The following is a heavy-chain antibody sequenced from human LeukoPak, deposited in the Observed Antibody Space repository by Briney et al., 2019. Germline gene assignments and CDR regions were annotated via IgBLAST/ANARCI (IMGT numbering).Heavy chain of an antibody. J-gene: IGHJ4*02. CDR1: GFTFSSYA. CDR3: ATNLLFWEWLKGTYYFDY. D-gene: IGHD3-3*01. Sequence: GGSLRLSCAASGFTFSSYAMHWVRQAPGKGLEYVSAISSNGGSTYYANSVKGRFTISRDNTKNSLYLQMNSLGAEDTAVYYCATNLLFWEWLKGTYYFDYWGQGTLVTVSS. CDR2: ISSNGGST. V-gene: IGHV3-64*01.